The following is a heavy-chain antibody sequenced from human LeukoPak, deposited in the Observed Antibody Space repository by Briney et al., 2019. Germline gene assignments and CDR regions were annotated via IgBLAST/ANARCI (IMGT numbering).Heavy chain of an antibody. CDR3: ARGGIVVVPAAIGAFDI. J-gene: IGHJ3*02. V-gene: IGHV3-33*01. Sequence: GRSLRLSCAASGFTFSSYGMHWIRQAPGKGLEWVAVIWCDGSKKYYADSVKGRFTISRDNSKKTLYLQMNSLRAEDTAVYYCARGGIVVVPAAIGAFDIWSQGTMVTVSS. D-gene: IGHD2-2*01. CDR2: IWCDGSKK. CDR1: GFTFSSYG.